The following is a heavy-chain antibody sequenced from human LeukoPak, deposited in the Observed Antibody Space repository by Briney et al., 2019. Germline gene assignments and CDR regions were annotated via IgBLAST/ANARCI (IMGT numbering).Heavy chain of an antibody. J-gene: IGHJ6*02. Sequence: ASVKVSCTASGGTFSSYAISWVRQAPGQGLEWMGGIIPIFGTANYAQKFQGRVTITADESTSTAYMELSSLRSEDTAVYYCARANDFWSGYPNYYYYGMDVWGQGTTVTVSS. CDR2: IIPIFGTA. CDR3: ARANDFWSGYPNYYYYGMDV. CDR1: GGTFSSYA. V-gene: IGHV1-69*13. D-gene: IGHD3-3*01.